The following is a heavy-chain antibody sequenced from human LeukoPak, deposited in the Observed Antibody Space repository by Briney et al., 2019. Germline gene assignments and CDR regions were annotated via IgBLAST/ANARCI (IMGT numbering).Heavy chain of an antibody. D-gene: IGHD1-26*01. CDR1: GFTFSSYT. J-gene: IGHJ4*02. V-gene: IGHV3-64D*06. CDR3: VKDVTGTYSGDF. Sequence: GGSLRLSCSASGFTFSSYTMHWVRQAPGKGLQYVSSIRTDGGTSYDADSVMGRFTISRDNSKSTLYLQVSSLRPEDTAVYYCVKDVTGTYSGDFWGQGTLVTVSS. CDR2: IRTDGGTS.